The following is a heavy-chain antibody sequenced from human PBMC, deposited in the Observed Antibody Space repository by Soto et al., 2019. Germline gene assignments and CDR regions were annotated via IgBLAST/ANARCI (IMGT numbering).Heavy chain of an antibody. CDR2: ISGSGGST. D-gene: IGHD1-26*01. Sequence: PGGSLRLSCAASGFTFSSYAMSWVRQAPGKXLEWVSAISGSGGSTYYADSVKGRFTISRDNSKNTLYLQMNSLRAEDTAVYYCAKDDWELQPQIDRLPNFDIWGQGTMVTVSS. CDR3: AKDDWELQPQIDRLPNFDI. CDR1: GFTFSSYA. V-gene: IGHV3-23*01. J-gene: IGHJ3*02.